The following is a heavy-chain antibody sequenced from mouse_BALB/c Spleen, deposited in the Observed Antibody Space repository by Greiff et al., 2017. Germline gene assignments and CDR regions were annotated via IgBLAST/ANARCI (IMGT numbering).Heavy chain of an antibody. CDR2: INPSTGYT. CDR1: GYTFTSYW. Sequence: VQLQQSGAELAKPGASVKMSCKASGYTFTSYWMHWVKQRPGQGLEWIGYINPSTGYTEYNQKFKDKATLTADKSSSTAYMQLSSLTSEDSAVYYCAENYAMDYWGQGTSVTVSS. V-gene: IGHV1-7*01. CDR3: AENYAMDY. J-gene: IGHJ4*01.